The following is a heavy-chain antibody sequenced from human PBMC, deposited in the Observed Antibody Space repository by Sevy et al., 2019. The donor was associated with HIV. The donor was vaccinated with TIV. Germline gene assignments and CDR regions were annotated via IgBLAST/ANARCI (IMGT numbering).Heavy chain of an antibody. V-gene: IGHV3-74*01. CDR1: GFTFSSYW. CDR3: ARGPILWFGENYFDY. Sequence: GGSLRLSCAASGFTFSSYWMHWVRQAPGKGLVWVSRINSDGSSTSYADSVKGRFTNSRDNAKNRLYLQMNSLRAEDTAVYYCARGPILWFGENYFDYWGQGTLVTVSS. D-gene: IGHD3-10*01. J-gene: IGHJ4*02. CDR2: INSDGSST.